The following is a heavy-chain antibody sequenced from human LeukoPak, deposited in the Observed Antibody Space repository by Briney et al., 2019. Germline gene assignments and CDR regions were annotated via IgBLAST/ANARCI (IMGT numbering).Heavy chain of an antibody. Sequence: SETLSLTCTVSGGSISSSSYYWGWIRQPPGKGLEWIGNIYYSGSTYYNPSLKSRVTISVDTSKNQFSLKLSSVTAADTAVYYCARVYTVATFFHDITLDIWGQGTMVTVSS. CDR1: GGSISSSSYY. V-gene: IGHV4-39*07. CDR3: ARVYTVATFFHDITLDI. J-gene: IGHJ3*02. D-gene: IGHD4-17*01. CDR2: IYYSGST.